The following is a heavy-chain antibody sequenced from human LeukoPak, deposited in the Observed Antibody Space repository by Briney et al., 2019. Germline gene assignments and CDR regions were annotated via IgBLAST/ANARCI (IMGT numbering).Heavy chain of an antibody. CDR1: GFTFSNYA. CDR2: ISGTGGST. D-gene: IGHD3-10*01. Sequence: GGFLRLSCTASGFTFSNYAMSWVRQAPGKGLEWVSAISGTGGSTYCADSVKGRFTISRDNSKNTLYLQMISLRAEDTAVYYCAKFPYYYASGSYFDFWGQGTLVTVSS. J-gene: IGHJ4*02. CDR3: AKFPYYYASGSYFDF. V-gene: IGHV3-23*01.